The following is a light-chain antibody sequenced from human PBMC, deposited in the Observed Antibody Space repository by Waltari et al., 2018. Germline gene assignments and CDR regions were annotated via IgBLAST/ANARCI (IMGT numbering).Light chain of an antibody. CDR3: QKADSFPPYT. J-gene: IGKJ2*01. CDR1: QDINNW. Sequence: DIQMTQSPSSMSASVGDTVTITCRASQDINNWLAWFQQKTGKTPKLLISAASSLRSGVPSRFSGSGFGTDFTLTISNLQPEDFAIYYCQKADSFPPYTFGQGTKVEIQ. V-gene: IGKV1-12*01. CDR2: AAS.